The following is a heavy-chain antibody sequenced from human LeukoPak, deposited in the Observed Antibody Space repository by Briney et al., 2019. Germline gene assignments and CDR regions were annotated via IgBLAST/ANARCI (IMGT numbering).Heavy chain of an antibody. D-gene: IGHD3-10*01. CDR3: ARAAGYYGYMDV. CDR2: IYFNGNI. CDR1: GGSIRSNDHY. V-gene: IGHV4-39*07. Sequence: SETLSLTCAVSGGSIRSNDHYWGWIRQPPGKGLEWIGNIYFNGNIAYNPSLQSRVTISVDTSKNQFSLRLNSVTSADTAMYYCARAAGYYGYMDVWGKGTTVTVSS. J-gene: IGHJ6*03.